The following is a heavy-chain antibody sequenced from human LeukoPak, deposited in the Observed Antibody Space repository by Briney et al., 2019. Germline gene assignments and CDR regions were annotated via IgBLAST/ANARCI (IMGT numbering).Heavy chain of an antibody. Sequence: PSETLSLTCAVYGGSFSGYYWSWIRQPPGMGLEWIGQIYHSGDTKYNGSLKSRVTISVDTSKNQFSLKLSSVTAADTAVYYCATLARYDYVWGSYHNYYFDYWGQGTLVTVSS. V-gene: IGHV4-34*01. J-gene: IGHJ4*02. D-gene: IGHD3-16*02. CDR3: ATLARYDYVWGSYHNYYFDY. CDR2: IYHSGDT. CDR1: GGSFSGYY.